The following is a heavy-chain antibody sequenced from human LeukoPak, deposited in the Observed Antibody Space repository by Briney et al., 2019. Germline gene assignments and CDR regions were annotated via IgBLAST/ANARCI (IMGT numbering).Heavy chain of an antibody. Sequence: GGSLRLSCAASVVNFKNYAMNWVRQAPGKGLEWVSLISGGGAATNYADSVRGRFTISRDNSKNIVYLQMNNLRVEDTAIYYCAKTPSIVVGSDLDLWGQGTMLIVSS. J-gene: IGHJ3*01. CDR3: AKTPSIVVGSDLDL. V-gene: IGHV3-23*01. D-gene: IGHD2/OR15-2a*01. CDR1: VVNFKNYA. CDR2: ISGGGAAT.